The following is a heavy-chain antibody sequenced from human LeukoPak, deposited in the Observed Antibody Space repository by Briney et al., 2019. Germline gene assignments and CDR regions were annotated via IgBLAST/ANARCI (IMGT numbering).Heavy chain of an antibody. V-gene: IGHV3-48*03. D-gene: IGHD5-18*01. Sequence: GGSLRLSCAASGFTFSSYEMNWVRQAPGKGLEWVSYISSSGSTIYYADSVKGRFTISRDNAKNSLYLQMNSLRAEDTAVCYCARERGCSYGSAYYFDYWGQGTLVTVSS. CDR3: ARERGCSYGSAYYFDY. J-gene: IGHJ4*02. CDR2: ISSSGSTI. CDR1: GFTFSSYE.